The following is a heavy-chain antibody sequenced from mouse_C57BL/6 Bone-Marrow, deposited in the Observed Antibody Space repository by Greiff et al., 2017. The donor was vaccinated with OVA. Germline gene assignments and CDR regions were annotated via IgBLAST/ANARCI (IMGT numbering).Heavy chain of an antibody. J-gene: IGHJ1*03. CDR1: GFTFSDFY. V-gene: IGHV7-1*01. CDR2: SRNKANDYTT. CDR3: ARVKTGTYWYFDV. Sequence: EVMLVESGGGLVQSGRSLRLSCATSGFTFSDFYMEWVRQAPGKGLEWIAASRNKANDYTTEYSASVKGRFIVSRDTSQSILYLQMNALRAEDTAIYYCARVKTGTYWYFDVWGTGTTVTVSS. D-gene: IGHD4-1*01.